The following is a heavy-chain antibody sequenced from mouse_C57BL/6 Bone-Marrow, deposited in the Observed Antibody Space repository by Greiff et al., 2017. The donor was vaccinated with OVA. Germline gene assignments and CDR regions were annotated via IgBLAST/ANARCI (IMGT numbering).Heavy chain of an antibody. CDR3: ARYHYDYDSSWFAY. J-gene: IGHJ3*01. Sequence: VKLVESDAELVKPGASVKISCKVSGYTFTDHTIHWMKQRPEQGLEWIGYIYPRDGSTKYNEKFKGKATLTADKSSSTAYMQLNSLTSEDSAVDFCARYHYDYDSSWFAYWGQGTLVTVSA. CDR2: IYPRDGST. CDR1: GYTFTDHT. D-gene: IGHD2-4*01. V-gene: IGHV1-78*01.